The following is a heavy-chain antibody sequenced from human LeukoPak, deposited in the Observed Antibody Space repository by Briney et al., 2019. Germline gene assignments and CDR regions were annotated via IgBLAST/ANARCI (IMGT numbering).Heavy chain of an antibody. CDR3: ARDGYGGVDY. D-gene: IGHD3-10*01. Sequence: SETLSLTCTVSGGSISSYYWSWIRQPPGKGLEWIGYIYYSGSTNYNPSLKSRVTISVDTSKNQFSLKLSSVTAADTAVYYCARDGYGGVDYWGQGTLVTVSS. CDR1: GGSISSYY. J-gene: IGHJ4*02. V-gene: IGHV4-59*01. CDR2: IYYSGST.